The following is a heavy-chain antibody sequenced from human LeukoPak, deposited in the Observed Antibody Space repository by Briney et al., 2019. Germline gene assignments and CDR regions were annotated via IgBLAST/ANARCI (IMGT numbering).Heavy chain of an antibody. CDR2: IKQDASEK. CDR1: GFTFSSYW. CDR3: ASGMSTSHY. J-gene: IGHJ4*02. Sequence: GGSLGLSCAASGFTFSSYWMTWVRQAPGKGLEWVANIKQDASEKYYVDSVRGRFTISRDNAKTSLYLQMSSLRADDTAVYYCASGMSTSHYWGQGTLVTVSS. V-gene: IGHV3-7*01. D-gene: IGHD3-10*01.